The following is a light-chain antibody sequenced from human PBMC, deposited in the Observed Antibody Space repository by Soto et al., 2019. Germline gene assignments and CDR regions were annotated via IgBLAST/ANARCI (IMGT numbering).Light chain of an antibody. CDR1: QNVNSN. V-gene: IGKV3-11*01. CDR3: QQRHMWPIT. CDR2: DAY. J-gene: IGKJ5*01. Sequence: EIVMTQSPASLSVSPGERATLSCRASQNVNSNLAWYQQKPGQAPRLLIYDAYNRATGIPPRFSGSGSWTDFTLTISSLEPEDSAVYYCQQRHMWPITFGQGTRLEIK.